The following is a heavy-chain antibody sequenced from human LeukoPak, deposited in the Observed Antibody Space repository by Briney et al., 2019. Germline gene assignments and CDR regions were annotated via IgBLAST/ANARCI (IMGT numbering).Heavy chain of an antibody. CDR2: IWYDGSNK. CDR1: GFTFSSYG. D-gene: IGHD1-26*01. CDR3: AKDRGGIVGDTYFDY. V-gene: IGHV3-33*06. J-gene: IGHJ4*02. Sequence: GRSLRLSCAASGFTFSSYGMHWVRQAPGKGPEWVAVIWYDGSNKYYADSVKGRFTISRDNSKNSLYLQMNSLRAEDTAVYYCAKDRGGIVGDTYFDYWGQGTLVTVSS.